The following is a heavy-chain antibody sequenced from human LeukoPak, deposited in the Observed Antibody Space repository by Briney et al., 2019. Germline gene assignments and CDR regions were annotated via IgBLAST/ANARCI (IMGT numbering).Heavy chain of an antibody. V-gene: IGHV5-51*01. CDR1: GYSFSTYW. J-gene: IGHJ4*02. CDR2: IYPGDSDT. CDR3: TRLIGGDSRDY. Sequence: NHGGSLKISCKGSGYSFSTYWIGWVRQMPGKGLEWMGIIYPGDSDTRYSPSFQGQVTISADKSISTAYLQWSTLKASDTAMYYCTRLIGGDSRDYWGQGTLVTVSS. D-gene: IGHD4-17*01.